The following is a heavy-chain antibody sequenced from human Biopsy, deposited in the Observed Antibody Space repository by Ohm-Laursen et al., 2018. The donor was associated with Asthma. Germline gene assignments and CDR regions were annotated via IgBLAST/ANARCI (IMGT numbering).Heavy chain of an antibody. CDR3: ARVDGVVEAATRLGGMDV. J-gene: IGHJ6*02. V-gene: IGHV3-30*03. CDR2: VSYDGRIK. CDR1: GFTFSSYG. D-gene: IGHD2-15*01. Sequence: SLRLSCAASGFTFSSYGMHWVRQTPGKGLEWVAVVSYDGRIKYYVDSEKGRFTISRDNSKNTLYLQMNSLSAEDSAVYYCARVDGVVEAATRLGGMDVWGQGTTVTVSS.